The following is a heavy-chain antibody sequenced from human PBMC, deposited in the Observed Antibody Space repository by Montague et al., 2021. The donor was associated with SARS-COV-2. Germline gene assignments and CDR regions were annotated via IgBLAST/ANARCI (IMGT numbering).Heavy chain of an antibody. CDR2: IYWNDDK. V-gene: IGHV2-5*01. CDR3: AHKKSGWSFEFGY. J-gene: IGHJ6*02. D-gene: IGHD6-19*01. CDR1: GFSLSTSGVC. Sequence: PALMKPTQTLTLTCSFSGFSLSTSGVCVGWIRQPPRKALEGLALIYWNDDKRYSPSLNSRLTVTKDTSRIQVVLTVTNMDPVDTATYYCAHKKSGWSFEFGYWGQGITVTVSS.